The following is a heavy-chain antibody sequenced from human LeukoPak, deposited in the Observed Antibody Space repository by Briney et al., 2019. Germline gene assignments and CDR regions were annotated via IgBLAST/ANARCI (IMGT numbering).Heavy chain of an antibody. J-gene: IGHJ4*02. V-gene: IGHV3-7*01. CDR3: ARGGEDYDFWSGYLTYSDY. CDR1: GFTFSSYW. Sequence: GGSLRLSCAASGFTFSSYWMSWVRQAPGKGLEWVANIKQDGSEKYYVDSVKGRFTTSRDNAKNSLYLQMNSLRAEDTAVYYCARGGEDYDFWSGYLTYSDYWGQGTLVTVSS. CDR2: IKQDGSEK. D-gene: IGHD3-3*01.